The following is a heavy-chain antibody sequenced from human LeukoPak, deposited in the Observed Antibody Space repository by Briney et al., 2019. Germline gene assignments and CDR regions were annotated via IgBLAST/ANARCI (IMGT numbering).Heavy chain of an antibody. CDR1: GGSISSYY. CDR3: ARDRPGGSSLDY. CDR2: IYYTGST. V-gene: IGHV4-59*01. Sequence: PSETLSLTCTVSGGSISSYYWSWIRQPPGKGLEWIGYIYYTGSTNYNPSLNSRVTISLETSKNQFSLNLSSVTAADTAVYYCARDRPGGSSLDYWGQGTLVTVSS. D-gene: IGHD6-13*01. J-gene: IGHJ4*02.